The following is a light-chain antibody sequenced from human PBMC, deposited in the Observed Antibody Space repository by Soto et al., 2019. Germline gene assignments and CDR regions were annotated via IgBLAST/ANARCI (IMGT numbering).Light chain of an antibody. CDR1: QGISTF. J-gene: IGKJ5*01. Sequence: DIQMTQSPSSLSAPVGDRVTITCRASQGISTFLAWFQQKPGKAPKTLIYAASSLHSGVPSRFSGSGSGTDFTLTISSLQPEDFATYYCQHYDGYPQIFGQGTRLEIK. CDR3: QHYDGYPQI. CDR2: AAS. V-gene: IGKV1-16*01.